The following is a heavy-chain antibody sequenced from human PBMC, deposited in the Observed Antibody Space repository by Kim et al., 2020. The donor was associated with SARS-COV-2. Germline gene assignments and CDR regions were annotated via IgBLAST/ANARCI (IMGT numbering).Heavy chain of an antibody. CDR2: VYDSVTT. V-gene: IGHV4-59*08. CDR1: GGSHSGYY. Sequence: SENLSLTCSVSGGSHSGYYWSWIRHSPAKGLEWIGSVYDSVTTYYATSLKSRVSISPDKSKNHFSLDLRSVTAEDTARYYCVRGFHRFDPWGQRILGTVSS. CDR3: VRGFHRFDP. J-gene: IGHJ5*02.